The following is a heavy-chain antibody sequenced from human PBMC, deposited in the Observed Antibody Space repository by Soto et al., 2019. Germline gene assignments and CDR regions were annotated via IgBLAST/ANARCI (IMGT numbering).Heavy chain of an antibody. D-gene: IGHD5-18*01. J-gene: IGHJ4*02. CDR2: MRVNRGDT. CDR1: GDTFSNFD. V-gene: IGHV1-8*01. CDR3: ARYINGQGFKV. Sequence: QVQLVQSGAEVKMPGASVKVSCKPSGDTFSNFDLNWVRQATGQGLEWMGWMRVNRGDTGHAQKFQGRVKMTRDTSMSIAYMELSSLRAEDTAVYSCARYINGQGFKVWGQGTLVSVSS.